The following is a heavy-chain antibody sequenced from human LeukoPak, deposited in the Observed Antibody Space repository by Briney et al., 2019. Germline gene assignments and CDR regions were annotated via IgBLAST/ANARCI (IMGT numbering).Heavy chain of an antibody. CDR3: ARSSLRYFDWLQK. V-gene: IGHV4-30-2*01. CDR1: GGSISSGGYS. D-gene: IGHD3-9*01. Sequence: SETLSLTCAVSGGSISSGGYSWSWIRQPPGKGLEWIGYIYHSGSTYYNPSLKSRVTISVDRSKNQFSLKLSSVTAADTAVYYCARSSLRYFDWLQKWGQGTLVTVSS. CDR2: IYHSGST. J-gene: IGHJ4*02.